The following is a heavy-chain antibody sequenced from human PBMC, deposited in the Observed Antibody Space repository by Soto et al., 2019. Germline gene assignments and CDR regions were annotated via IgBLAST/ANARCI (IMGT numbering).Heavy chain of an antibody. CDR1: GGTFSSYA. D-gene: IGHD3-3*01. CDR3: AGAGYDFWSGYGSYYYGMDV. V-gene: IGHV1-69*01. CDR2: IIPIFGTA. Sequence: QVQLVQSGAEVKKPGSSVKVSCKASGGTFSSYAISWVRQAPGQGLEWMEGIIPIFGTANYAQKFQGRVTITADESTSTAYMELSSLRSEDTAVYYCAGAGYDFWSGYGSYYYGMDVWGQGTTVTVSS. J-gene: IGHJ6*02.